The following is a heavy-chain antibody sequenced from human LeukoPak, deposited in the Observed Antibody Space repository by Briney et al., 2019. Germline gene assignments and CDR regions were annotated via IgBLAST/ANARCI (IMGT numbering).Heavy chain of an antibody. J-gene: IGHJ4*02. CDR3: ARDLGAWFGTIDY. D-gene: IGHD3-10*01. CDR1: GGSFSGYY. Sequence: TSETLSLTCAVYGGSFSGYYWSWIRQPPGKGLEWIGEINHSGSTNYNPSLKSRVTISVDTSKNQFSLKLSSVTAADTAVYYCARDLGAWFGTIDYWGQGTLVTVSS. CDR2: INHSGST. V-gene: IGHV4-34*01.